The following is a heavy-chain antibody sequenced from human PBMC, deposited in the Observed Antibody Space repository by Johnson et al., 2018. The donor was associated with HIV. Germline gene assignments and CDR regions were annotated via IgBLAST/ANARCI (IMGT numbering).Heavy chain of an antibody. V-gene: IGHV3-7*02. Sequence: VQLVESGGGVVRPGGSLRLSCAASGFTFDDYGMSWVRQAPGQGLEWVANIKQDGSEKYYVASVKGRFTISRDNSKNTLYLQMTSLGAEDTAVYYCATTYSNYVDMYAFDIWGQGTMVTVSS. CDR1: GFTFDDYG. D-gene: IGHD4-11*01. CDR2: IKQDGSEK. J-gene: IGHJ3*02. CDR3: ATTYSNYVDMYAFDI.